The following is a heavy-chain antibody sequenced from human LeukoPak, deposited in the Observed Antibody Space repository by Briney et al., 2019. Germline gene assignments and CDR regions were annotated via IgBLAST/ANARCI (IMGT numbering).Heavy chain of an antibody. Sequence: PGGSLGLSCAASGFTFNKYTMNWVRQAPGKGLEWVSSISTSSSYIYYADSVKGRFTISRDNAKNSLYLQMNSLRAGDAAVYYCAKSNGYGLVDIWGQGTMVTVSS. J-gene: IGHJ3*02. CDR2: ISTSSSYI. D-gene: IGHD3-10*01. V-gene: IGHV3-21*04. CDR3: AKSNGYGLVDI. CDR1: GFTFNKYT.